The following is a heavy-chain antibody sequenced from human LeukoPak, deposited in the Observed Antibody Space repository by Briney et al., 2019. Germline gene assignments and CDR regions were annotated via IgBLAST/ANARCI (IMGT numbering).Heavy chain of an antibody. CDR1: GYTFTSYG. D-gene: IGHD5-18*01. CDR2: ISAYNGNT. Sequence: GASVKVSCKASGYTFTSYGISWVRQAPGQGLEWMGWISAYNGNTNYAQKLQGRVTMTTDTSTSTAYMELRSLRSDDTAVYYCARDSPRGYIYGYFGIIDYWGQGTLVTVSS. J-gene: IGHJ4*02. V-gene: IGHV1-18*01. CDR3: ARDSPRGYIYGYFGIIDY.